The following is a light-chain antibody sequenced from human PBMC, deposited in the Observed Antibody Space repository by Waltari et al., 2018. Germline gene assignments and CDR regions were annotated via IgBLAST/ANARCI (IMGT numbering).Light chain of an antibody. CDR2: DVS. Sequence: QSALTHPASVSGSPGQSLTISCTGTSSDLGRYNYVSWYQQHPGKAPKLMIYDVSNRPSGVSNRFSGSKSGNTASLTISGLQAEDEADYYCSSYTISSTLVFGGGTKLTVL. J-gene: IGLJ2*01. CDR1: SSDLGRYNY. CDR3: SSYTISSTLV. V-gene: IGLV2-14*01.